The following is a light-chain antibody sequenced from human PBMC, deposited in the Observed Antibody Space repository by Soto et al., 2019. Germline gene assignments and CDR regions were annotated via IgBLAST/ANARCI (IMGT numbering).Light chain of an antibody. CDR1: QSVSSSY. V-gene: IGKV3-20*01. CDR2: GAS. CDR3: QPYGSLSLN. Sequence: EMVLTQSPGTLSLSPRERATLSCRASQSVSSSYLAWYQQKPGQAPRLLIYGASSRATGIPDRFSGSGSGTDFSLIISSLEPEDFAVYYCQPYGSLSLNFGGGTKVASK. J-gene: IGKJ4*01.